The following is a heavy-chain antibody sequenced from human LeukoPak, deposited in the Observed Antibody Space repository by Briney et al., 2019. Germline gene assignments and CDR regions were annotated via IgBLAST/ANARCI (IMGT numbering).Heavy chain of an antibody. V-gene: IGHV1-3*01. D-gene: IGHD2-2*01. J-gene: IGHJ3*02. CDR2: IDAGTGNT. CDR1: GYIFISYA. Sequence: ASVKVSCKASGYIFISYAMHWVRQAPGQRLEWMGSIDAGTGNTKYSQEFQGRVTMTTDTSTSTAYMELRSLRSDDTAVYYCARDGDIVVVPAARGGDAFDIWGQGTMVTVSS. CDR3: ARDGDIVVVPAARGGDAFDI.